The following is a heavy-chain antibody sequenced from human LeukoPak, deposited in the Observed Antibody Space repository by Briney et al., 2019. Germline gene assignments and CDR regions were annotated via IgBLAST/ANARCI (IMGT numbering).Heavy chain of an antibody. Sequence: VASVKVSCKASGYTFTGYYMHWVRQAPGQGLEWMGWINPNSGGTNYAQKFQGRVTMTRDTSISTAYMELSRLRSDDTAVYYCARDFWFGANDAFDIWGQGTLVTVSS. J-gene: IGHJ3*02. CDR3: ARDFWFGANDAFDI. V-gene: IGHV1-2*02. D-gene: IGHD3-10*01. CDR2: INPNSGGT. CDR1: GYTFTGYY.